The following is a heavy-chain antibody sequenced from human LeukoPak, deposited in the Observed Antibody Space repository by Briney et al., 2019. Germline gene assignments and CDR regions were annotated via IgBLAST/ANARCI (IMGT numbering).Heavy chain of an antibody. D-gene: IGHD2-2*01. J-gene: IGHJ3*01. CDR3: ARDDRDPYCSNTSCAYDALDV. V-gene: IGHV3-7*03. CDR2: VNQDGSEK. Sequence: GGSLRLSCAASGFTFNGFWMSWVRQAPGKGLEWVANVNQDGSEKYYVDSVKGRFTISSDNAKNSLYLQMNSLRAEDTAVYYCARDDRDPYCSNTSCAYDALDVWGQGTMVTVSS. CDR1: GFTFNGFW.